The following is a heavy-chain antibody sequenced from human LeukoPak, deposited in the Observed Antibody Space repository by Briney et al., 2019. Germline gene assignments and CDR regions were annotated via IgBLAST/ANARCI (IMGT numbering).Heavy chain of an antibody. D-gene: IGHD4-17*01. Sequence: GGSLRLSCAASGFTFSSYSMNWVRQAPGKGLEWVSSISSSSSYIYYADSVKGRFTISRDNAKNSLYLQMNSLRAEDTAVYYCARDTATVTTAIGYWGQGTLVTVSS. CDR2: ISSSSSYI. V-gene: IGHV3-21*01. CDR3: ARDTATVTTAIGY. CDR1: GFTFSSYS. J-gene: IGHJ4*02.